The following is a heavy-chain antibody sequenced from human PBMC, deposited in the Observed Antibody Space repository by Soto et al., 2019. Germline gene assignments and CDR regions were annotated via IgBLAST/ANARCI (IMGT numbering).Heavy chain of an antibody. CDR2: IKSKTDGGTT. CDR1: GFTFSNAW. D-gene: IGHD6-6*01. Sequence: PGGSLRLSCAASGFTFSNAWMNWVRQAPGKGLEWVGRIKSKTDGGTTDYAAPVKGRFTISRDDSKNTLYLQMNSLKTEDTAVYYCTTPSSAARRPRPGYDYYGMDVWGQGTTVTVSS. J-gene: IGHJ6*02. CDR3: TTPSSAARRPRPGYDYYGMDV. V-gene: IGHV3-15*07.